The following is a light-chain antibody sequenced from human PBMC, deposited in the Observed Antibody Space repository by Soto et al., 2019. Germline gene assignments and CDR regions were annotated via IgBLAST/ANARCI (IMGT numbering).Light chain of an antibody. CDR2: GAF. CDR3: QQTYSTPET. J-gene: IGKJ1*01. CDR1: QSLSNS. Sequence: DIQMALSPASLCASVGERVTITYRASQSLSNSLNWYQHKPGRAPKLLMYGAFNLQSGVPSRFSGGGSGTDFTLTISSLQPDDFETYYCQQTYSTPETFGQGTKVDIK. V-gene: IGKV1-39*01.